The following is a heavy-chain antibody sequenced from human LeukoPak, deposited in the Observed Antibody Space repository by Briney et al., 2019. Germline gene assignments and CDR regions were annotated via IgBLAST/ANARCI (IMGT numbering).Heavy chain of an antibody. Sequence: GGSLRLSCAASECTFTSYELNWVRQAPGKGLEWVSYISSSGNTISYVDSVKGRFTISRDNAKNSLYLQVISLRAEDTAVYYCARGPSIAARYDAFDIWGQGTMVTVSS. CDR3: ARGPSIAARYDAFDI. J-gene: IGHJ3*02. D-gene: IGHD6-6*01. V-gene: IGHV3-48*03. CDR2: ISSSGNTI. CDR1: ECTFTSYE.